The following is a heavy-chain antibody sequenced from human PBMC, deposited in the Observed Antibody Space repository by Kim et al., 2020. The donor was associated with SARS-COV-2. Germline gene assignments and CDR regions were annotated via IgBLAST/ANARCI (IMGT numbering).Heavy chain of an antibody. CDR3: AGGSGFHSDY. CDR2: FIPIFGTA. D-gene: IGHD6-19*01. Sequence: SVKVSCKASGGTFSSYAISWVRQAPGHGLEWMGGFIPIFGTANSAQKFQGRVTITADESTSTAYMELSSLRSEDTAVYYCAGGSGFHSDYWGQGTLVTVSS. V-gene: IGHV1-69*13. J-gene: IGHJ4*02. CDR1: GGTFSSYA.